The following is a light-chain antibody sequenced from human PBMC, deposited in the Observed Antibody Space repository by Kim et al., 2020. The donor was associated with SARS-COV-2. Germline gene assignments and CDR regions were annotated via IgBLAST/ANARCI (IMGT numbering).Light chain of an antibody. CDR3: QQYKSYLWT. J-gene: IGKJ1*01. CDR2: DAS. CDR1: QSISTW. Sequence: ASVGDRVTITCRASQSISTWLAWYQQKPGKAPKVLIYDASTLESGVPSRFSGSGSGTEFTLTVSSLQPDDFATYYCQQYKSYLWTFGQGTKVEIK. V-gene: IGKV1-5*01.